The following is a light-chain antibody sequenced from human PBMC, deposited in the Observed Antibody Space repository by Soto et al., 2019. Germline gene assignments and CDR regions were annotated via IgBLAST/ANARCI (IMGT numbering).Light chain of an antibody. J-gene: IGKJ1*01. Sequence: ILVTQPPATPSVSQGGRATLSCRVRQSVSTNVAWYQQTPGHAPRLPNSGPSPRASGVPARFSGSGSERECPRTNNSLQSEYFAVYYCHQYDDWPPAFGQGTKV. CDR3: HQYDDWPPA. V-gene: IGKV3-15*01. CDR2: GPS. CDR1: QSVSTN.